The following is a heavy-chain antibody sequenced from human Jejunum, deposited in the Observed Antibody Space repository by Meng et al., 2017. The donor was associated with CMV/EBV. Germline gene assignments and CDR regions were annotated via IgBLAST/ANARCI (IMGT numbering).Heavy chain of an antibody. CDR2: IYYSGST. CDR3: ARGQRSYSGSYPEWFDP. CDR1: GGSISSGDYY. Sequence: QGHLQDLAPGLGKPSTTLSLTCTVPGGSISSGDYYWSWIRQPPGKGLEWIGCIYYSGSTYYNPSLKGRVTISVDTSKNQFSLNLSSVTAADTAVYYCARGQRSYSGSYPEWFDPWGQGSLVTVSS. D-gene: IGHD1-26*01. V-gene: IGHV4-30-4*01. J-gene: IGHJ5*02.